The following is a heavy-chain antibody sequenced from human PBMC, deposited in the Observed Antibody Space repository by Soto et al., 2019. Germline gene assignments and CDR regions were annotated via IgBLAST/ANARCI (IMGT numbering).Heavy chain of an antibody. CDR1: GYTFTSYG. D-gene: IGHD3-3*01. CDR3: AREVRVAVAGWSWFDP. CDR2: ISAYNGNT. Sequence: ASVKVSCKASGYTFTSYGISWVRQAPGQGLEWMGWISAYNGNTNYAQKLQGRVTMTTDTSTSTAYMELRSLRSDDTAVYYCAREVRVAVAGWSWFDPWGQGTLVTVSS. V-gene: IGHV1-18*01. J-gene: IGHJ5*02.